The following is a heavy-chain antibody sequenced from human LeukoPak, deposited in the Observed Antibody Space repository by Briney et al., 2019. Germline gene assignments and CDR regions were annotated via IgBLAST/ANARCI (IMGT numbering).Heavy chain of an antibody. CDR2: IIPIFGTA. CDR3: ARVRQQLVQGHWFDP. V-gene: IGHV1-69*05. Sequence: ASVKVSCKASGGTFSSYAISWVRRAPGQGLEWMGGIIPIFGTANYAQKFQGRVTITTDESTSTAYMELSSLRSEDTAVYYCARVRQQLVQGHWFDPWGQRTLVTVSS. D-gene: IGHD6-13*01. J-gene: IGHJ5*02. CDR1: GGTFSSYA.